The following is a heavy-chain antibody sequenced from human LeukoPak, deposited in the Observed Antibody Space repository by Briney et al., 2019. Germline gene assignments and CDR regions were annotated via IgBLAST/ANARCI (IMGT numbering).Heavy chain of an antibody. J-gene: IGHJ5*02. Sequence: SGGSRRLSCGASGFTFSNYAMNWVRQAPGKGLEWVSGISGSGGTTYYADSVKGRFTISRDNSKNTLYVQMNSLRVGDTAVYYCAKDQRATISTSNWFDPWGQGTLVTVSS. D-gene: IGHD5-24*01. CDR2: ISGSGGTT. CDR1: GFTFSNYA. V-gene: IGHV3-23*01. CDR3: AKDQRATISTSNWFDP.